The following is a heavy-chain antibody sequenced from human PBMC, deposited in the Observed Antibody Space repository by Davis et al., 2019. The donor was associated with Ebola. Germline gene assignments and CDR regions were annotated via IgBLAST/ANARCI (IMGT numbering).Heavy chain of an antibody. CDR1: GFTFDDYA. V-gene: IGHV3-9*01. CDR3: AKDGYYYGMDV. CDR2: ISWNSGSI. J-gene: IGHJ6*02. Sequence: SLKISCAASGFTFDDYAMHWVRQAPGKGLEWVSGISWNSGSIGYADSVNGRFTISRDNAKNSLYLQMNSLRAEDTALYYCAKDGYYYGMDVWGQGTTVTVAS.